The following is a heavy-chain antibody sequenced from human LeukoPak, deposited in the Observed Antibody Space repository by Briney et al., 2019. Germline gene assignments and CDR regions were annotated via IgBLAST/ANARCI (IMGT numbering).Heavy chain of an antibody. Sequence: GGSLRLSCAASGFTFSSYNMNWVRQAPGKGLEWVSYISSSSSTIYYADSVKGRFTISRDNAKNSLYLQMNSLRAEDTAVYYCARDYNWNYVSTFDYWGQGTLVTVSS. CDR3: ARDYNWNYVSTFDY. CDR2: ISSSSSTI. J-gene: IGHJ4*02. CDR1: GFTFSSYN. V-gene: IGHV3-48*04. D-gene: IGHD1-7*01.